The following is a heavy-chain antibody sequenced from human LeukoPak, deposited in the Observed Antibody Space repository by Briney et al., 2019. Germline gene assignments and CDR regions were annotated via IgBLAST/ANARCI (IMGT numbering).Heavy chain of an antibody. Sequence: SETLSLTCSVSGGSISSNSHSWGWVRQPPGKGLEWIGSMFYSGGTFYNPSLQSRVSISVHTSTNQFSLELNSVTAADTAVYYCISTYSSDWYSDFWGQGTLVTVSS. CDR3: ISTYSSDWYSDF. V-gene: IGHV4-39*01. D-gene: IGHD6-13*01. CDR1: GGSISSNSHS. J-gene: IGHJ4*02. CDR2: MFYSGGT.